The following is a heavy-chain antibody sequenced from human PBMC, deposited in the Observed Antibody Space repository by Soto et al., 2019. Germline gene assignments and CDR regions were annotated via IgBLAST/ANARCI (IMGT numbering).Heavy chain of an antibody. J-gene: IGHJ6*02. Sequence: ASVKVSCKASGYTFTSYYMHWVRQAPGQGLEWMGIINPSGGSTSYAQKFQGRVTMTRDTSTSTVYMELSSLRSEDTAVYYCARDPTPYYDFWSGYYTGGMDVWGQGTTVTVSS. CDR1: GYTFTSYY. V-gene: IGHV1-46*01. D-gene: IGHD3-3*01. CDR2: INPSGGST. CDR3: ARDPTPYYDFWSGYYTGGMDV.